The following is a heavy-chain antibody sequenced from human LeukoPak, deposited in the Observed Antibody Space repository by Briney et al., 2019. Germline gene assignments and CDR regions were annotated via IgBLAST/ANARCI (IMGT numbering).Heavy chain of an antibody. Sequence: GSSVKVSCKASGGTFSSYASSWVRQAPGQGLEWMGGIIPIFGTANYAQKFQGRVTITTNESTSTAYMELSSLRSEDTAVYYCARDRVEVADAFNIWGQGTMVTVSS. CDR2: IIPIFGTA. CDR3: ARDRVEVADAFNI. V-gene: IGHV1-69*05. CDR1: GGTFSSYA. J-gene: IGHJ3*02. D-gene: IGHD6-19*01.